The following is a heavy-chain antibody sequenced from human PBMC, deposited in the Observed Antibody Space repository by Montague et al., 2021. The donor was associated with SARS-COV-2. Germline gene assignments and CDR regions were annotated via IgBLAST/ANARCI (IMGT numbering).Heavy chain of an antibody. CDR2: ITWDSGTI. Sequence: SLSLSCSASGFTFGDYAMHWVRQAPGKGPEWVSGITWDSGTIDYADSVKGRFTISRDNAKNSLYLQMNSLRVEDTALYYCAKDFDYYASSGYFDYWGQGTLVTVSS. CDR1: GFTFGDYA. J-gene: IGHJ4*02. V-gene: IGHV3-9*01. D-gene: IGHD3-22*01. CDR3: AKDFDYYASSGYFDY.